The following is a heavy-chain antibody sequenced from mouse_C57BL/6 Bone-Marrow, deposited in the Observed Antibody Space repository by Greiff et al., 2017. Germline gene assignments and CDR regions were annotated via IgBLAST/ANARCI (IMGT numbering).Heavy chain of an antibody. CDR1: GYTFTSYG. CDR3: ASWGAPFAY. J-gene: IGHJ3*01. V-gene: IGHV1-81*01. CDR2: IYPRSGNT. D-gene: IGHD3-1*01. Sequence: VQRVESGAGLARPGASVKLSCKASGYTFTSYGISWVKQRTGQGLEWIGEIYPRSGNTYYNEKFKGKATLTAAKSSSTAYMELRSLTSEDSAVYFCASWGAPFAYWGQGTLVTVSA.